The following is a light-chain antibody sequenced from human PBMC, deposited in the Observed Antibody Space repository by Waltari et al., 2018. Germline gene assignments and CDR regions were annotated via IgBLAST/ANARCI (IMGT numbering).Light chain of an antibody. V-gene: IGLV3-19*01. Sequence: SSELTQDPAMSVALGQTVRITCQGDSLRRFYASWYQQKPGQAPVLVMYGKNNRPSGIPDRCSDSSSENTAALTITGAQAEDEADYYCNSRDSSDNPVFGGGTKLTVL. J-gene: IGLJ2*01. CDR1: SLRRFY. CDR2: GKN. CDR3: NSRDSSDNPV.